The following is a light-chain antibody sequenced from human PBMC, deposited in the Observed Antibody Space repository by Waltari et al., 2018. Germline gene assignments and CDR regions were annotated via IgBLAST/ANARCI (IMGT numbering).Light chain of an antibody. CDR1: QSVLYTSDNDNY. CDR3: QQSYSTPLT. V-gene: IGKV1-39*01. Sequence: DIVMTQSPDSLAVSLGERATINCRSSQSVLYTSDNDNYLAWYQQKPGKAPKLLIYAASSLQSGVPSRFSGSGSGTDFSLTISSLQPEDFATYYCQQSYSTPLTFGGGTKVEIK. J-gene: IGKJ4*01. CDR2: AAS.